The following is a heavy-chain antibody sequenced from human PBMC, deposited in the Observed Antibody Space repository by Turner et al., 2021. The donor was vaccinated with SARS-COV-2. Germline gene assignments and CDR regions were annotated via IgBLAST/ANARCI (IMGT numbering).Heavy chain of an antibody. J-gene: IGHJ4*02. V-gene: IGHV3-21*01. CDR3: ARSPTAPGYYYDSSGYYTPYYFDY. CDR1: GFHFSSYS. Sequence: EVQLVESGGGLVKPGGSLRLSCAASGFHFSSYSMNWVRQAPGKGLEWVSSISSSSSYIYYADSVKGRFTISRDNAKNSLYLQMNSLRAEDTAVYYCARSPTAPGYYYDSSGYYTPYYFDYWGQGTLVTVSS. D-gene: IGHD3-22*01. CDR2: ISSSSSYI.